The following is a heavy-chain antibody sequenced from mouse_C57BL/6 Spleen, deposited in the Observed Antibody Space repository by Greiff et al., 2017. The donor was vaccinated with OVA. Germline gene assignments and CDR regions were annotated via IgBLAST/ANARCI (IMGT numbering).Heavy chain of an antibody. Sequence: EVQLVESGGGLVKPGGSLKLSCAASGFTFSDYGMHWVRQAPEKGLEWVAYISSGSSTIYYADTVKGRITISRDKAKNTMFLQMTSLRSEDTAIEYCAIHWDEGWYFDVWGKGTTVTVSS. CDR1: GFTFSDYG. CDR2: ISSGSSTI. CDR3: AIHWDEGWYFDV. V-gene: IGHV5-17*01. D-gene: IGHD4-1*01. J-gene: IGHJ1*03.